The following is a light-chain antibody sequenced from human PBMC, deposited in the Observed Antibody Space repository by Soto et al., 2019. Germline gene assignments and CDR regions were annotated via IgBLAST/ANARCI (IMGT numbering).Light chain of an antibody. V-gene: IGKV1-9*01. CDR1: QGISSY. J-gene: IGKJ1*01. CDR3: LQYWDYSWT. Sequence: IQFTQSPSSLSASVGDRVTITCRASQGISSYLAWYQQKPGKAPKLLIYAASTLQSGVPSRFSGSGSGTDFTLTISSLQPEDSATYYCLQYWDYSWTFGQGTKVDIK. CDR2: AAS.